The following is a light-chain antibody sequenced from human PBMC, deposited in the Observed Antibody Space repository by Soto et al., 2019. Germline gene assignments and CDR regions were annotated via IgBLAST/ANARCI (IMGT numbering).Light chain of an antibody. J-gene: IGLJ2*01. CDR2: EVT. CDR3: SSYTSSSTRVV. CDR1: SSDVGLYNY. Sequence: QSALTQPASVSGSPGQSLTISCTGTSSDVGLYNYVSWYQHHPGKAPKLMIYEVTNRPSGISNRFSGSKSGNTASLTISGLQAEDEADYYCSSYTSSSTRVVFGGGTKLTVL. V-gene: IGLV2-14*01.